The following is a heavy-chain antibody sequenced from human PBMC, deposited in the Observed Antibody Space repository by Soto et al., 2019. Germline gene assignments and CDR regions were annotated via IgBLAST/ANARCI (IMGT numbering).Heavy chain of an antibody. CDR1: GGSFSTYA. V-gene: IGHV1-69*06. D-gene: IGHD2-15*01. J-gene: IGHJ5*02. Sequence: SGKVSFKASGGSFSTYAFSLDRQAPGHGLEWMGGIIPIFDSPYYAQNFQGRVTIAADRSTRTVYMELSSLTPEDTAVYYCARGAECRGYCLKKFTWLDHWGLGTMVPVSS. CDR3: ARGAECRGYCLKKFTWLDH. CDR2: IIPIFDSP.